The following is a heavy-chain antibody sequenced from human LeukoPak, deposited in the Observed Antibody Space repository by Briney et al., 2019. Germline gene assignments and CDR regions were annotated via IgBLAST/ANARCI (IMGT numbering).Heavy chain of an antibody. V-gene: IGHV4-31*03. CDR1: GGSISSGGHY. J-gene: IGHJ5*02. CDR3: ARGYAPFDP. CDR2: IYDSGST. Sequence: SQTLSLTCTVSGGSISSGGHYWSWIRQHPGKGLEWLGYIYDSGSTYYNPSLKSRLTISMDTSKDQFSLKLTSVTAADTAVYYCARGYAPFDPWGQGTLVTVSS. D-gene: IGHD5-12*01.